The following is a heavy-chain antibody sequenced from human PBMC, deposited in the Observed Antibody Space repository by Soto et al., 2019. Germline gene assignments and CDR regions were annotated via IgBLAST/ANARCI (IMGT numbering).Heavy chain of an antibody. CDR1: GFTLSTFA. Sequence: PGGSLILSCAVSGFTLSTFAMNWVRHAPGKGLWLVANINQDGNEDNLLESVKGRFTISRDNAKNSLYLQMNSLRAEDTAVYYCARDRGSSYAGHYYYYYGMDVWGQGTTVTVSS. D-gene: IGHD6-6*01. V-gene: IGHV3-7*01. J-gene: IGHJ6*02. CDR3: ARDRGSSYAGHYYYYYGMDV. CDR2: INQDGNED.